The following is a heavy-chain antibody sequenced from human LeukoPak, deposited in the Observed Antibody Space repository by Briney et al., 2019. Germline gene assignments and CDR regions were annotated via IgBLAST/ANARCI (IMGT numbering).Heavy chain of an antibody. CDR3: AKSNGYGLVDI. CDR1: GSSINVYY. CDR2: ISYSGST. J-gene: IGHJ3*02. D-gene: IGHD3-10*01. V-gene: IGHV4-59*01. Sequence: PSETLSLTCTVSGSSINVYYWSWIRQSPGKGLDWIAYISYSGSTNYNPSLKSRVTISVDTSKNQFSLRLSSMTAADTAVYYCAKSNGYGLVDIWGQGTMVTVSS.